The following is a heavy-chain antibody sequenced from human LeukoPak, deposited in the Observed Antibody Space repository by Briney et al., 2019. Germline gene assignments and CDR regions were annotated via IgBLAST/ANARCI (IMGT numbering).Heavy chain of an antibody. Sequence: PGGCLRLSCAASGVTFSSYGMHWGRQAPGKGLGGGAVISYDGSNKYYADSVKGRFTISRDNSKNTLYLQMNSLRAEDTAVYYCAKESGNYYYYGMDVWGQGTTVTVSS. D-gene: IGHD3-10*01. CDR1: GVTFSSYG. CDR3: AKESGNYYYYGMDV. V-gene: IGHV3-30*18. J-gene: IGHJ6*02. CDR2: ISYDGSNK.